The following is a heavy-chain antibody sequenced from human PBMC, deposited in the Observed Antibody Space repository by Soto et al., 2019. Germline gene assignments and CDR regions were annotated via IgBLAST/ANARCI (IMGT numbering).Heavy chain of an antibody. J-gene: IGHJ4*02. CDR2: ISYDGSDK. V-gene: IGHV3-30*18. D-gene: IGHD3-16*02. CDR3: AKALGELSPESYDY. CDR1: GFTFSSYG. Sequence: QVQLVESGGGVVQPGRSLRLSCAASGFTFSSYGMHWVRQAPGKGLEWVAVISYDGSDKYYADSVKGRFTISRDNSKSTLNLQMNSLRADDTAVYYCAKALGELSPESYDYWCQGTLITVSS.